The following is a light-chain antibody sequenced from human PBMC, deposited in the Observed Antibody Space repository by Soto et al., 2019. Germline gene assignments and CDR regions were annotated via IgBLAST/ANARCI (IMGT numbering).Light chain of an antibody. J-gene: IGKJ2*01. Sequence: IQLTHFLPTRLPPVEARVTIPSRASQRISRWLAWYQQKPGTAPKLLISGASTLENGVPSRFSGIRSGTEFTLTVSSLQPDDFATYYCQQYNDSFRYTFGQGTKVDIK. V-gene: IGKV1-5*03. CDR3: QQYNDSFRYT. CDR2: GAS. CDR1: QRISRW.